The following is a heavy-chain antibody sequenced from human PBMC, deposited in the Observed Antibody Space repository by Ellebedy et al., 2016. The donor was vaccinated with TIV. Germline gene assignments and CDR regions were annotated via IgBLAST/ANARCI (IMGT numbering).Heavy chain of an antibody. CDR3: ANYQRWLQSGAITDAFHI. V-gene: IGHV3-23*01. D-gene: IGHD5-24*01. J-gene: IGHJ3*02. Sequence: GGSLRLXCAASGFSFSSYVMTWVRQTPGKGLEWVSAISSSGSRTYYADSVKGRFTISRDNSKNTLFLQMDSLRAGDTAIYYCANYQRWLQSGAITDAFHIWGQGTMVTVSS. CDR2: ISSSGSRT. CDR1: GFSFSSYV.